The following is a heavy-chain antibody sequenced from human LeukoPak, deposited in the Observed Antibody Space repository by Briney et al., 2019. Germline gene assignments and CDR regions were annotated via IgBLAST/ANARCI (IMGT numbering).Heavy chain of an antibody. CDR1: GYSFTSYW. J-gene: IGHJ6*02. CDR2: IYPVDSDT. V-gene: IGHV5-51*01. Sequence: GESLQISYKGSGYSFTSYWIGWVRPMPGKGREWMGIIYPVDSDTRSSPSFQGQLTISADKSISTAYLQWSSLKAPDTAMYYCAREGTSYYYYGMDVWGQGTTVTVSS. D-gene: IGHD1-1*01. CDR3: AREGTSYYYYGMDV.